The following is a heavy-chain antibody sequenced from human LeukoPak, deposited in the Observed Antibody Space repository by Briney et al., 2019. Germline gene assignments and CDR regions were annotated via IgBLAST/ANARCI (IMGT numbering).Heavy chain of an antibody. D-gene: IGHD5-18*01. CDR3: AKDLGGYSYGTGLIFDY. CDR2: IYTSGST. V-gene: IGHV4-4*07. CDR1: GGSISSYY. J-gene: IGHJ4*02. Sequence: SETLSLTCTASGGSISSYYWSWIRQPAGKGPEWIGRIYTSGSTNYNPSLKSRVTMSVDTSKNQFSLKLSSVTAADTAVYYCAKDLGGYSYGTGLIFDYWGQGTLVTVSS.